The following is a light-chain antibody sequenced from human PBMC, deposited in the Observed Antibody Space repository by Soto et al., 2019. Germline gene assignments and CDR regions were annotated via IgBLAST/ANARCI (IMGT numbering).Light chain of an antibody. CDR2: GAL. V-gene: IGKV3-20*01. CDR1: QSLSRIY. J-gene: IGKJ4*01. Sequence: EIVLTQSPGTLSLSPGERATLSCRASQSLSRIYLAWYQQKPGQAPRLLIYGALSRATGIPDRFSGSGSGTDFTLTISRLEPEDFALYYCQQYATSPLTFXGGTKVDIK. CDR3: QQYATSPLT.